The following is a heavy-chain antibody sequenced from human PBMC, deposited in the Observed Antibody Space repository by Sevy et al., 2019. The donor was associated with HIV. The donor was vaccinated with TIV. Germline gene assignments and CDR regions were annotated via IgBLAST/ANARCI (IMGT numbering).Heavy chain of an antibody. CDR1: GFNLSPYW. CDR2: IKQDGNEK. Sequence: GGSLRLSCVASGFNLSPYWMTWVRQAPGKGLEWVANIKQDGNEKYYVDSVKGRFTVSRDNAKNELYLQMYSLRVEDTAVYFCASNTYHYDSNTYYPVSWGQGTRVTVSS. J-gene: IGHJ5*02. V-gene: IGHV3-7*01. CDR3: ASNTYHYDSNTYYPVS. D-gene: IGHD3-22*01.